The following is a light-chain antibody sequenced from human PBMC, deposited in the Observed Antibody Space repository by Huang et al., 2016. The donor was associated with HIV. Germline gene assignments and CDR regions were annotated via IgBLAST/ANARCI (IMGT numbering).Light chain of an antibody. Sequence: DVVMTQLPLSLPVALGQPASIFCKSSQSLVSSDGNTYLNWFQQRPGQPPRRLIYQGSNRDTGVPDRFSGGGAGTHFALRINRVEAEDVAIYYCMQGTHWPGTFGQGTKMEI. CDR3: MQGTHWPGT. J-gene: IGKJ1*01. V-gene: IGKV2-30*01. CDR2: QGS. CDR1: QSLVSSDGNTY.